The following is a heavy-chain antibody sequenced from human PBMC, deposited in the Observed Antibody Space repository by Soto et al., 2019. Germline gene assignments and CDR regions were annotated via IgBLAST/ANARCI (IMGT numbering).Heavy chain of an antibody. CDR2: IYWDDDK. CDR3: AHSRPPRLLDY. V-gene: IGHV2-5*02. CDR1: GFSLSTSGVG. Sequence: QITLKESGPTLVKPTQTLTLTCTFSGFSLSTSGVGVGWIRQPPGKALEWLALIYWDDDKRYSSSLNSRLTITKDTSKNQVVLTMTNLDPVDTATYYCAHSRPPRLLDYWGQGTLVTVSS. J-gene: IGHJ4*02. D-gene: IGHD6-6*01.